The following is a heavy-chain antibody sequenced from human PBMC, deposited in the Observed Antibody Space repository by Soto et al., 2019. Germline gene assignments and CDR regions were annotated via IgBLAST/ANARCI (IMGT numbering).Heavy chain of an antibody. CDR2: IIPIFGTA. CDR1: GGTFSSYS. V-gene: IGHV1-69*13. J-gene: IGHJ6*02. Sequence: SVKVSCKASGGTFSSYSISWVRQAPGQGLEWMGGIIPIFGTANYAQKFQGRVTITADESTSTAYMELSSLRSEDTAVYYCARDGIGTQIEGMDGWGQGTTVTVSS. CDR3: ARDGIGTQIEGMDG. D-gene: IGHD1-26*01.